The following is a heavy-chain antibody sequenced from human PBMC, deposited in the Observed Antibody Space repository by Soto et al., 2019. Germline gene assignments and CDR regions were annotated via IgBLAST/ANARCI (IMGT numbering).Heavy chain of an antibody. D-gene: IGHD6-6*01. V-gene: IGHV4-59*01. CDR3: AREGAAPYYYFGMDV. Sequence: SETLSLTCSVSGDSISSAYWSWIRQPPGKGLEWIGYMYYTGTTNYNPSLRSRVTISLDTSKKQFSLKLSSVTAADTAVYYCAREGAAPYYYFGMDVWVQGTTVT. CDR1: GDSISSAY. J-gene: IGHJ6*02. CDR2: MYYTGTT.